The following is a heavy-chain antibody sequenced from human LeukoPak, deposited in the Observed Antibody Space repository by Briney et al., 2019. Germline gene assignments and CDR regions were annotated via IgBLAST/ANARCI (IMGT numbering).Heavy chain of an antibody. Sequence: GGSLSLSCAASGFTFSSYAMNRVRQAPGKGLEWVSTISGDGGDTHYADSVRGRFTISRANSKNTLFMQMNSLRAEDTAVYYCGKSGSRDWDYFTYWGEGTLVTASS. J-gene: IGHJ4*02. CDR1: GFTFSSYA. CDR3: GKSGSRDWDYFTY. D-gene: IGHD6-19*01. CDR2: ISGDGGDT. V-gene: IGHV3-23*01.